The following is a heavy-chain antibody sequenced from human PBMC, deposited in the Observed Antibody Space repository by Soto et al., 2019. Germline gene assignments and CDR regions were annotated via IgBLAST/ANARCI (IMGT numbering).Heavy chain of an antibody. CDR3: AKSGLSGWYKDAFDI. V-gene: IGHV3-23*01. D-gene: IGHD6-19*01. J-gene: IGHJ3*02. CDR1: GFTLKSSY. CDR2: VSATSGTT. Sequence: GEALKISCAASGFTLKSSYMTGVRQAPGKGQEWVAGVSATSGTTYYGDSVKGRFTISRDISKNTLDVQMNSLSAEDTAAYYCAKSGLSGWYKDAFDIWGQGTMVTVSS.